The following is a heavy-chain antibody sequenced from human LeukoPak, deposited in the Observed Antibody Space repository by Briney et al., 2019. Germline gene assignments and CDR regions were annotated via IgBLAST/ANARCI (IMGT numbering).Heavy chain of an antibody. D-gene: IGHD1-26*01. Sequence: SGGSLRLSCAASGFTFSNFPVSWVRQTPGKRLEWVSAIVGSAGNTHYADSVKGRFTISRDTSKNTVYLQMNSLRAEDTAVYFCASRPPPTGIYSPWDYGGQGTLVTVSS. CDR3: ASRPPPTGIYSPWDY. CDR2: IVGSAGNT. J-gene: IGHJ4*02. CDR1: GFTFSNFP. V-gene: IGHV3-23*01.